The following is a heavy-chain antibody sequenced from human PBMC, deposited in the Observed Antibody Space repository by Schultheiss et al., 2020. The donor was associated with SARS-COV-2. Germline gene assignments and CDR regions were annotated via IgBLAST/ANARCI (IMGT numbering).Heavy chain of an antibody. Sequence: SQTLSLTCTVSGGSISGYYWSWVRQPPGKGLEWIGYIYYSGSTNYNPSLKSRVTISVDTSKNQFSLKLSSVTAADTAVYYCARERGYGSGSYPDYWGQGTLVTVSS. CDR1: GGSISGYY. D-gene: IGHD3-10*01. V-gene: IGHV4-59*01. CDR2: IYYSGST. CDR3: ARERGYGSGSYPDY. J-gene: IGHJ4*02.